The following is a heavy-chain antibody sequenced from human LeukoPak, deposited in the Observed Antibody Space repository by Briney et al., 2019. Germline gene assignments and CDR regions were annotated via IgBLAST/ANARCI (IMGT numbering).Heavy chain of an antibody. V-gene: IGHV3-20*04. D-gene: IGHD3-16*01. CDR3: AKVPHSWGLFDS. Sequence: GGSLRLSCAASGFTFDDYGMSWVRQAPGKGLEWVSGINWNGGSTGYADSVKGRFTISRDNAKNSLYLQMDSLRTEDTAVYFCAKVPHSWGLFDSWGQGTLVTVSS. CDR2: INWNGGST. CDR1: GFTFDDYG. J-gene: IGHJ4*02.